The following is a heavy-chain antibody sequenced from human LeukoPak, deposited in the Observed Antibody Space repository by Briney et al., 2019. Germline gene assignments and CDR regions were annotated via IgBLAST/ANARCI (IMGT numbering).Heavy chain of an antibody. J-gene: IGHJ3*02. CDR2: MYYSGST. CDR3: ATPYCGTISSLDVFDI. V-gene: IGHV4-31*03. CDR1: GVSISSDKYY. Sequence: SETLSLTCTVSGVSISSDKYYWSWIRQRPGKGLEWIGNMYYSGSTSYNPSLKSRVSISLGTPKNQFSLKLTSVTAADTAVYYCATPYCGTISSLDVFDIWGQGTMVTVSS. D-gene: IGHD2-21*01.